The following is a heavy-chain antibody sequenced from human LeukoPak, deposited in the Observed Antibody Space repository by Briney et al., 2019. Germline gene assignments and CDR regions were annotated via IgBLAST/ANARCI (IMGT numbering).Heavy chain of an antibody. CDR3: ARSAIAAAGWYFDY. V-gene: IGHV4-39*07. Sequence: SETLSLTCTVSGGSISSSSYYWGWIRQPPGKGLEWIGNIYYSGSTYYNPSLKSRVTISVDTSKSQFSLKVRSVTAADTAVYYCARSAIAAAGWYFDYWGQGTLVTVSS. CDR2: IYYSGST. CDR1: GGSISSSSYY. D-gene: IGHD6-13*01. J-gene: IGHJ4*02.